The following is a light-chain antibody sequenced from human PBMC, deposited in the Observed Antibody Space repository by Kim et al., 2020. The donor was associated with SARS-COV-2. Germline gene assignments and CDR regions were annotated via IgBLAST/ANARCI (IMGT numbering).Light chain of an antibody. J-gene: IGKJ3*01. CDR1: QSISSW. CDR2: KAS. Sequence: SASVGDRVTITCRASQSISSWLAWYQQKPGKAPKLLIYKASSLESGVPSRFSGSGSGTEFTLTISSLQPDDFATYYCQQSNRVFTFGPGTKVDIK. V-gene: IGKV1-5*03. CDR3: QQSNRVFT.